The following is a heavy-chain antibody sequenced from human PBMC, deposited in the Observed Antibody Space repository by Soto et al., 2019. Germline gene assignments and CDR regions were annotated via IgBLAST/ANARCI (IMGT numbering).Heavy chain of an antibody. CDR3: ANDMRPDGFWDFDY. CDR1: GFTFSTYT. V-gene: IGHV3-23*01. Sequence: VQLLESGGGLAQPGGSLRLSCAASGFTFSTYTMAWVRQSPGRGPEWVAGASQDGTAHYADSVKGRFTISRDNSRDTVYLQMITLRGEDTAVYYWANDMRPDGFWDFDYWGQGTLVTVSS. J-gene: IGHJ4*02. CDR2: GASQDGTA. D-gene: IGHD4-17*01.